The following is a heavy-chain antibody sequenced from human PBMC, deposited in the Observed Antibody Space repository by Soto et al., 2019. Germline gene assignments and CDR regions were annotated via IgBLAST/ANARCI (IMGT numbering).Heavy chain of an antibody. V-gene: IGHV3-30*03. CDR2: ISYDGSNK. D-gene: IGHD1-1*01. Sequence: GGSLRLSCAASGFTFSSYGMHWVRQAPGKGLEWVAVISYDGSNKYYADSVKGRFTISRDNAKNSLYLQMNSLRDEDTAVYYGGSGKDSAEGGSWGKETLVPVSS. CDR3: GSGKDSAEGGS. J-gene: IGHJ5*02. CDR1: GFTFSSYG.